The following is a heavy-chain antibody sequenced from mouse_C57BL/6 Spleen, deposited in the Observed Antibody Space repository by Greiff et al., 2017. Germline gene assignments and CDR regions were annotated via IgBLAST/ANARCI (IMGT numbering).Heavy chain of an antibody. V-gene: IGHV1-26*01. CDR2: INPNNGGT. D-gene: IGHD1-1*01. CDR3: ARFYYYGSSYNAMDY. CDR1: GYTFTDYY. J-gene: IGHJ4*01. Sequence: EVQLQQSGPELVKPGASVKISCKASGYTFTDYYMNWVKQSHGKSLEWIGDINPNNGGTSYNQKFKGKATLTVDKYSSTAYMELRSLTSEDSAVYYCARFYYYGSSYNAMDYWGQGTSVTVSS.